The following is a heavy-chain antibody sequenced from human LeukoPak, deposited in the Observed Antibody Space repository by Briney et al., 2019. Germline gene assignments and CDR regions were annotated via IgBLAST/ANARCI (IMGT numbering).Heavy chain of an antibody. V-gene: IGHV5-51*01. CDR3: ARHRYFQL. Sequence: RGESLKISCKASGYSFNAYWVALVRQMPGKGLEWMGIIFPADSDTRYSPSFQGQVTISVDKSINTAYLQWSSLKASDTAMYYCARHRYFQLWGQGTLVTVSS. CDR2: IFPADSDT. J-gene: IGHJ1*01. CDR1: GYSFNAYW.